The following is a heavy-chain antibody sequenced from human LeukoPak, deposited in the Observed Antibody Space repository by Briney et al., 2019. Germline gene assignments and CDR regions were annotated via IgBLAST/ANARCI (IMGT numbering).Heavy chain of an antibody. CDR1: GFTFSNYA. V-gene: IGHV3-23*01. D-gene: IGHD2-15*01. CDR2: ISGSGGST. CDR3: ARQLGYCSDGSCYFDY. J-gene: IGHJ4*02. Sequence: GGSLRLSCAGSGFTFSNYAMRWVRQAPGRGLEWVSAISGSGGSTYYADSVKGRFTISRDNSKNTLHLQMNSLRAEDTAIYHCARQLGYCSDGSCYFDYWGQGTLVPVSS.